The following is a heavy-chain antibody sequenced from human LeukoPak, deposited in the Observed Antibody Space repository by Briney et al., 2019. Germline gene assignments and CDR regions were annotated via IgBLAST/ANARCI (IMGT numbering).Heavy chain of an antibody. V-gene: IGHV4-59*08. CDR1: GGSISSYY. CDR3: ARHYSSSWMNYYYGMDV. J-gene: IGHJ6*02. CDR2: IYYSGST. D-gene: IGHD6-13*01. Sequence: SETLSLTCTVSGGSISSYYWSWIRQPPGKGLEWIGYIYYSGSTNYNPSLKSRVTISVDTSKNQFSLKLSSVTAADTVVYYCARHYSSSWMNYYYGMDVWGQGTTVTVSS.